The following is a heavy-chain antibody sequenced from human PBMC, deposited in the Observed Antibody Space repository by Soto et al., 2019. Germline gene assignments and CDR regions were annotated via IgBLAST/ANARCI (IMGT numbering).Heavy chain of an antibody. CDR3: ARSRTTVTPSGFQH. V-gene: IGHV4-59*01. J-gene: IGHJ1*01. CDR2: IYYSGST. CDR1: GGSIGSYD. D-gene: IGHD4-17*01. Sequence: LETLSLTCTVSGGSIGSYDGSWIRQPPGKGLEWIGYIYYSGSTNYNPSLKSRVTISVDTSKNQFSLKLSSVTAADTAVYYCARSRTTVTPSGFQHWGQGTLVTVLL.